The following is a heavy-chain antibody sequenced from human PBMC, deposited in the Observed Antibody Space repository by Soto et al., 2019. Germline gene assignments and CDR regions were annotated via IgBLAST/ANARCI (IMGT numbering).Heavy chain of an antibody. Sequence: ETLSLSCTVSGGSMSSYCWSWIRQPPGKGLEWIGYIYYSGSTNYNPSLKSRVTISVDTSKNQFSLKLSSVTAADTALYYCARDRGQWLVHGGFDIWGQGTMVTVSS. CDR2: IYYSGST. CDR3: ARDRGQWLVHGGFDI. V-gene: IGHV4-59*01. J-gene: IGHJ3*02. D-gene: IGHD6-19*01. CDR1: GGSMSSYC.